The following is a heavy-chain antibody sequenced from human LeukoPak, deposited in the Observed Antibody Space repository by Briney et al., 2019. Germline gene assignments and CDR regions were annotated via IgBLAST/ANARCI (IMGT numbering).Heavy chain of an antibody. CDR2: ISAYNGNT. CDR3: ARDGGYGDYRNYFDY. Sequence: ASVKVSCKASGYSFTSFGMNWVRQAPGQGLEWMGWISAYNGNTNYAQKLQGRVTMTTDTSTSTAYMELRSLRSDDTAVYYCARDGGYGDYRNYFDYWGQGTLVTVSS. V-gene: IGHV1-18*01. J-gene: IGHJ4*02. D-gene: IGHD4-17*01. CDR1: GYSFTSFG.